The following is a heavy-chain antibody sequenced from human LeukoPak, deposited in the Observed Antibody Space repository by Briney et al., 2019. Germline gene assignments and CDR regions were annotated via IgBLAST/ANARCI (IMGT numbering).Heavy chain of an antibody. Sequence: GESLKISCKGSGYSFPSYWIAWVRQMPGKGLEYMGITYPGDSRTTYSPSFQGQVTISVDKSINTAYLQWSSLKASDSALYHCARHLSSVTSCPNYWGQGTLVTVSS. J-gene: IGHJ4*02. CDR2: TYPGDSRT. CDR3: ARHLSSVTSCPNY. CDR1: GYSFPSYW. V-gene: IGHV5-51*01. D-gene: IGHD2-2*01.